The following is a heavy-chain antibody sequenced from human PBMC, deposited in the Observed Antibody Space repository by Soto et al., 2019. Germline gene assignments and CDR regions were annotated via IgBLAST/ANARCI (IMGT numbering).Heavy chain of an antibody. J-gene: IGHJ4*02. V-gene: IGHV5-10-1*01. D-gene: IGHD3-3*01. Sequence: PGEPLKISCKGSGYSSTSYWISWVRQMPGKGLEWMGRIDPSDSYTNYSPSFQGHVTISADKSISTAYLQWSSLKASDTAMYYCARHPVSVLRFLEWLFDYWGQGTLVTVSS. CDR1: GYSSTSYW. CDR3: ARHPVSVLRFLEWLFDY. CDR2: IDPSDSYT.